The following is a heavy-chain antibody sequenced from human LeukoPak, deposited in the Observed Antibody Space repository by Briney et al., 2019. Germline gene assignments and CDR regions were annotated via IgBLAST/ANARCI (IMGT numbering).Heavy chain of an antibody. J-gene: IGHJ4*02. V-gene: IGHV4-59*08. CDR1: GGYISGYY. CDR2: IHYRGRT. Sequence: PSETLSLTCTVSGGYISGYYWSWIRQPPGKGLEWIGYIHYRGRTEYNPSLKSRVTISVDTSKNQFSLKLSSVTAADTAVYYCARHHSSGWYYFDYWGQGTLVTVSS. CDR3: ARHHSSGWYYFDY. D-gene: IGHD6-19*01.